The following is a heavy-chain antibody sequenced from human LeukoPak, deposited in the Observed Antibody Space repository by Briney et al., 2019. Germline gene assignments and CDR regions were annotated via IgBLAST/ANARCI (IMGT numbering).Heavy chain of an antibody. CDR3: ARQFDS. J-gene: IGHJ4*02. Sequence: SETLSLTCTVSGASISSGAYYWGWIRQPPGKGLEWIGSIYYSVNTYYNPSLKSRVTISVDTSKNQFSLKLSSVTAADTAVYYCARQFDSWGQGTLVTVSS. V-gene: IGHV4-39*01. CDR1: GASISSGAYY. CDR2: IYYSVNT.